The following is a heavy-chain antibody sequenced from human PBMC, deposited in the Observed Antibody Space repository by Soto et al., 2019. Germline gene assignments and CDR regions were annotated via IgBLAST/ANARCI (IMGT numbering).Heavy chain of an antibody. J-gene: IGHJ3*01. CDR1: GGSITSGAFY. CDR2: ISYSDIT. CDR3: ASRVYSDDWFSPIDDAFGV. V-gene: IGHV4-39*01. D-gene: IGHD3-9*01. Sequence: QLQLQESGPGLVKPSETLSLSCTVSGGSITSGAFYWGWIRQSPGKGLEWIATISYSDITYSNPSFKCRVTLSLDPSKCQFSLRLTSVTAADSAVYFCASRVYSDDWFSPIDDAFGVWGQGTLVSVSS.